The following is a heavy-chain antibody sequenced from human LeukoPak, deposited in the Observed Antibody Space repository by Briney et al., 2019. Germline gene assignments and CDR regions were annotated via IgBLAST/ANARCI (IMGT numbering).Heavy chain of an antibody. D-gene: IGHD2-21*02. CDR2: INSDDSRT. Sequence: GGSLRLSCAASGFTFSAFWMHWVRQAPGKGLVWVSRINSDDSRTTYADSVKGRSTISRDNAKNTLYLQMNSLRVEDTAVYYCVRGSLRLPRSTPDYWGQGTLVTVSS. V-gene: IGHV3-74*01. J-gene: IGHJ4*02. CDR1: GFTFSAFW. CDR3: VRGSLRLPRSTPDY.